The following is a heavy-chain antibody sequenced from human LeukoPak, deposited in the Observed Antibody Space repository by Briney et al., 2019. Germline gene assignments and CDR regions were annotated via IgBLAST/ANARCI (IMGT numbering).Heavy chain of an antibody. V-gene: IGHV4-39*01. CDR3: ARRRSSGGKNFDY. J-gene: IGHJ4*02. CDR2: IYYSGST. D-gene: IGHD3-22*01. Sequence: SETLSLTCTVSGGSISSSSYYWGWIRQPPGKGLEWIGSIYYSGSTYYNPSLKSRFTISVDTSKNQFSLKLSSVTAADTAVYYCARRRSSGGKNFDYWGQGTLVTVSS. CDR1: GGSISSSSYY.